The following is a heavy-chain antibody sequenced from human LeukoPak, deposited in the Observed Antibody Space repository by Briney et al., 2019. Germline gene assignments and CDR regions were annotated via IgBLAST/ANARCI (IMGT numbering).Heavy chain of an antibody. CDR3: TRGVGQQLIPPDY. CDR2: IRSKTYGGTT. Sequence: GGSLRLSCTASGFTFGDYAMSWFRQAPGKGLEWVGFIRSKTYGGTTGYAASVKDTFTISRDDSKSVVYLQMNSLKTEDTAFYYCTRGVGQQLIPPDYWGQGTLVTVSS. J-gene: IGHJ4*02. CDR1: GFTFGDYA. V-gene: IGHV3-49*03. D-gene: IGHD6-13*01.